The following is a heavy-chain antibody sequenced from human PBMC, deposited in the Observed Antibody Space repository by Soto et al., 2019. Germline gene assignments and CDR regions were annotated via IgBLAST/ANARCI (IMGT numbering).Heavy chain of an antibody. V-gene: IGHV3-23*01. CDR3: AKSLCRGRSCTGYFDS. J-gene: IGHJ4*02. Sequence: EVQLLESGGALVQPGGSLTLSCAASGFIFSNYPMSWVRQAPGRGLEWVSTISGSISGDYIYYPDSVKGRFTISRDNSMKTLYLQMNSLRAEDTAVYYSAKSLCRGRSCTGYFDSCGQGTQVTVSS. CDR2: ISGSISGDYI. D-gene: IGHD3-10*02. CDR1: GFIFSNYP.